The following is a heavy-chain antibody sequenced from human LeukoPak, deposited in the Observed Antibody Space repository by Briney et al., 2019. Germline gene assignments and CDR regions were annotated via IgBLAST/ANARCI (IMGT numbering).Heavy chain of an antibody. V-gene: IGHV1-46*01. CDR2: INPSDAST. Sequence: ASVKVSCKASGYTFTSYSMNWVRQAPGQGPEWMGIINPSDASTTYAQKFQGRVTMTRDMSTSTVYMELSSLRSEDTAVYYCAKAPVTTCRGAYCYPFDYWGQGTLVTVSS. D-gene: IGHD2-21*01. CDR1: GYTFTSYS. J-gene: IGHJ4*02. CDR3: AKAPVTTCRGAYCYPFDY.